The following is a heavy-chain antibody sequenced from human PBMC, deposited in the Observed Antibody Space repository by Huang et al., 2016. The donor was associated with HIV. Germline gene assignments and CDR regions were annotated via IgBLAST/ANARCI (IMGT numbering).Heavy chain of an antibody. CDR3: ARRQGSGYYFYFDY. V-gene: IGHV4-39*01. CDR2: IDYMGSP. D-gene: IGHD3-22*01. Sequence: QLQLQESGPGLVKPSDTLSLNCTISGGSIKSRNYYWGWVRQAPGKGVEWIGAIDYMGSPYYSPSLRSRVSLSVDTSKNQVTLKVNAVIAADTAVYYCARRQGSGYYFYFDYWGRGIPVTVSA. J-gene: IGHJ4*02. CDR1: GGSIKSRNYY.